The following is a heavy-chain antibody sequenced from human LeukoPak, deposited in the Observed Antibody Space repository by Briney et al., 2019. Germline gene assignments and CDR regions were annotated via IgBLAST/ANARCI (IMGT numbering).Heavy chain of an antibody. CDR3: ARGKITMVRGVIYRNWFDP. CDR1: GGSISSYY. V-gene: IGHV4-59*12. Sequence: SETLSLTCTVSGGSISSYYWSWIRQPPGKGLEWIGYIYYSGSTNYNPSLKSRVTISVDTSKNQFSLKLSSVTAADTAVYYCARGKITMVRGVIYRNWFDPWGQGTLVTVSS. J-gene: IGHJ5*02. CDR2: IYYSGST. D-gene: IGHD3-10*01.